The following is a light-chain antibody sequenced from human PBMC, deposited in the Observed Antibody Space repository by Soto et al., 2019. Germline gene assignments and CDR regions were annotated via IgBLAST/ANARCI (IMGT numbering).Light chain of an antibody. J-gene: IGKJ1*01. Sequence: EIEMTKSPATLSVSQGGRATLSCRTSQSISDTLAWYQQKPGQAPRLLIYSASRRATGFPARFSGSGSGTDFTLTISSLQSEDFAVYYCQQYENWPWTFGQGTKVDIK. CDR2: SAS. CDR3: QQYENWPWT. V-gene: IGKV3-15*01. CDR1: QSISDT.